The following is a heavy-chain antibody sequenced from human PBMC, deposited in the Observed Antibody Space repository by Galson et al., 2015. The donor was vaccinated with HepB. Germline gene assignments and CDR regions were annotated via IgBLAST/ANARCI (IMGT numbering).Heavy chain of an antibody. CDR2: LLPMFGKT. J-gene: IGHJ4*02. Sequence: SVKVSCKASGGNFSTYAINWVRQAPGQGLEWMGGLLPMFGKTNYAQNFQGRVTITADEFTTTAYMELSSLRSEDTAMYFCARDLENSDGYNEMGDWGQGTLVTVSP. CDR1: GGNFSTYA. V-gene: IGHV1-69*13. CDR3: ARDLENSDGYNEMGD. D-gene: IGHD5-12*01.